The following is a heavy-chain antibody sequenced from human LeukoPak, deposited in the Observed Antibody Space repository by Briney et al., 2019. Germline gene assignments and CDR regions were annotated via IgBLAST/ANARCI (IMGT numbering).Heavy chain of an antibody. CDR3: ARGSVVRGVITAPFDY. Sequence: SGTLSLTCAVSGGSISSSNWWSWVRQPPGKGLEWIGEIYHSGSTNYNPSLKSRVTISVDTSKNQFSLKLSSVTAADTAVYYCARGSVVRGVITAPFDYWGQGTLVTVSS. CDR1: GGSISSSNW. V-gene: IGHV4-4*02. CDR2: IYHSGST. D-gene: IGHD3-10*01. J-gene: IGHJ4*02.